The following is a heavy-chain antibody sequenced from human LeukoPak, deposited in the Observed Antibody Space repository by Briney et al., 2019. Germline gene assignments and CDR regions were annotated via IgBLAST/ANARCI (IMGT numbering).Heavy chain of an antibody. V-gene: IGHV3-23*01. D-gene: IGHD6-13*01. CDR1: GFTFTNYA. CDR2: ISGNGDST. Sequence: GGSLRLSCAASGFTFTNYAMTWVRQAPGKGLEWVSGISGNGDSTYYADSVKGRFTISRVNSKNTLYLQMDSLRAEDTAIYYCAKVAYSSSWSGFFDYWGQGTLVTVSS. J-gene: IGHJ4*02. CDR3: AKVAYSSSWSGFFDY.